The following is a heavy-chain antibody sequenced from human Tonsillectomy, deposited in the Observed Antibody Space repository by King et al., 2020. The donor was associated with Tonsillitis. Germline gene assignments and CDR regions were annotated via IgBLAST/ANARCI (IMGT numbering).Heavy chain of an antibody. CDR3: AKDSAEAYYYDSSGYQHFDY. CDR2: IRYDGSNE. Sequence: QLVQSGGGVVQPGGSLRLSCAASGFTFSSYGMHWVRQAPGKGLEWVAFIRYDGSNEYYADSVKGRFTISRDNSKNTLYLQMNSLRAEDTAVYYCAKDSAEAYYYDSSGYQHFDYWGQGTLVTVSS. V-gene: IGHV3-30*02. J-gene: IGHJ4*02. CDR1: GFTFSSYG. D-gene: IGHD3-22*01.